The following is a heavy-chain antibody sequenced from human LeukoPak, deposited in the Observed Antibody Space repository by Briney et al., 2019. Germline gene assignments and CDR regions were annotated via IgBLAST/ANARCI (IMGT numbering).Heavy chain of an antibody. V-gene: IGHV3-21*01. J-gene: IGHJ4*02. D-gene: IGHD6-6*01. Sequence: PGGSLRLSCAASGFTFSSYSMNRVRQAPGKGLEWVSSISSSSSYIYYADSVKGRFTISRDNAKNSLYLQMNSLRAEDTAVYYCARDPGYGSSSTDYWGQGTLVTVSS. CDR1: GFTFSSYS. CDR2: ISSSSSYI. CDR3: ARDPGYGSSSTDY.